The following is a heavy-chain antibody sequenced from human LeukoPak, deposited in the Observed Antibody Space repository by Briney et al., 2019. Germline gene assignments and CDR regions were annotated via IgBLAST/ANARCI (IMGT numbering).Heavy chain of an antibody. J-gene: IGHJ6*03. Sequence: SETLSLTCAVYGGSFSGYYWSWIRQPAGKGLEWIGRISTIGSTNYNPSLNSRVTISIDTSKNQFSLKLSSVTAADTAVYYCARDGCGGSCFHYYYYMDVWGKGTTVTISS. D-gene: IGHD2-15*01. CDR3: ARDGCGGSCFHYYYYMDV. CDR1: GGSFSGYY. V-gene: IGHV4-4*07. CDR2: ISTIGST.